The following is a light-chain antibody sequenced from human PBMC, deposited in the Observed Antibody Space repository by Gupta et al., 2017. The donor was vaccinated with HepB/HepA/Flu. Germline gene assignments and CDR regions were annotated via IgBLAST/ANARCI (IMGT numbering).Light chain of an antibody. CDR1: QSVSSSY. V-gene: IGKV3-20*01. Sequence: EIVLTQSPGTLSLSRGERASLSCRASQSVSSSYLAWYQQKPGQSPRLLIYGASSRVAGVPDRFSGSGSGRDFTLTISRLEPEDFAVYYCQHYGSTPPVTFGQGTRLETK. CDR3: QHYGSTPPVT. J-gene: IGKJ5*01. CDR2: GAS.